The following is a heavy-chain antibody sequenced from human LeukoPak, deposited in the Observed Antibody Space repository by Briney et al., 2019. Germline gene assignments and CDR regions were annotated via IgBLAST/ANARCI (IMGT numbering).Heavy chain of an antibody. J-gene: IGHJ4*02. CDR1: GYTFTAYY. CDR3: ARDRGGTSYVY. D-gene: IGHD1-26*01. CDR2: IRTTSTVT. V-gene: IGHV1-2*02. Sequence: GTVKVSCKASGYTFTAYYMHWVRQAPGQGLEWMGWIRTTSTVTDYTQKFQGRVTLTSDTSISTVYMELSRLRSDDTAVYYCARDRGGTSYVYWGQGTRVT.